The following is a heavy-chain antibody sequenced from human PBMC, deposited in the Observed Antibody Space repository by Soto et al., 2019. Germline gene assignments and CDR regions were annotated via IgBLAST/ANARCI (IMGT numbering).Heavy chain of an antibody. CDR3: ATAYYDSRGFQDR. V-gene: IGHV3-11*01. D-gene: IGHD3-22*01. Sequence: GGSLRLSCAASGFTFSDYYMSWIRQAPGKGLEWVSYISSSGSTIYYADSVKGRFTISRDNAKNSLYLQMNSLRAEDTAVYYCATAYYDSRGFQDRWGQGTLVTVSS. CDR1: GFTFSDYY. CDR2: ISSSGSTI. J-gene: IGHJ5*02.